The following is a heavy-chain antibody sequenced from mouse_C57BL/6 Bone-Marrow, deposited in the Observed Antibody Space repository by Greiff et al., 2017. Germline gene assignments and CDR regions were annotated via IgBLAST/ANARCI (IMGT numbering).Heavy chain of an antibody. D-gene: IGHD2-4*01. CDR2: IRSGGSYT. J-gene: IGHJ2*01. CDR3: ARHGGLRPLDY. V-gene: IGHV5-6*01. CDR1: GFTFSSYG. Sequence: DVQLVESGGDLVKPGGSLKLSCAASGFTFSSYGMSWVRQTPAKRLEWVATIRSGGSYTYYPDSVKGRFTISRDNAKNTLYLQMSSLKSEDTAMYYCARHGGLRPLDYWGQGTTLTVSS.